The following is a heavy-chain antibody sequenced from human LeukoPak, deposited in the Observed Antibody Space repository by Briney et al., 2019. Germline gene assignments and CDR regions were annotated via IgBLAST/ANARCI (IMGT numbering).Heavy chain of an antibody. Sequence: KPSETLSLTCTVSGGSISSSGYYWGWSRQPQGKGVEWIASIYYSGRTYNNPSRKSRVTIYVNKAKNQLSLKLSSLTAADTAVYYCARHEYSGSYYGLSWFDPWGQGTLVTVSS. CDR2: IYYSGRT. D-gene: IGHD1-26*01. J-gene: IGHJ5*02. CDR1: GGSISSSGYY. CDR3: ARHEYSGSYYGLSWFDP. V-gene: IGHV4-39*01.